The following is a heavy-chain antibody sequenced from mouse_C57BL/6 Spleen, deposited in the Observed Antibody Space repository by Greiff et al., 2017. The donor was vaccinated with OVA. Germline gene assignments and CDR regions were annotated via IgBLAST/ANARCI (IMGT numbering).Heavy chain of an antibody. CDR2: FYPGSGSI. CDR1: GYTFTEYT. V-gene: IGHV1-62-2*01. D-gene: IGHD1-1*01. CDR3: ARHETYYYGSSPHFDY. J-gene: IGHJ2*01. Sequence: VKLVESGAELVKPGASVKLSCKASGYTFTEYTIHWVKQRSGQGLEWIGWFYPGSGSIKYNEKFKDKATLTADKSSSTVYMELSRLTSEDSAVYFCARHETYYYGSSPHFDYWGQGTTLTVSS.